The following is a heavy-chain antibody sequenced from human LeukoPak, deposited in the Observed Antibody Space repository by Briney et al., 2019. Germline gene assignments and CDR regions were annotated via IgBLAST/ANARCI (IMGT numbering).Heavy chain of an antibody. CDR2: IGSDGTKK. D-gene: IGHD5/OR15-5a*01. CDR1: GFIFSDHA. Sequence: GRSLRLSCVASGFIFSDHAFHWVRQSPDKGLEWVALIGSDGTKKYYADSMQGRFTVSRENSKNTLFLQMNTVRADDTAVYFCARQMTSTRLFDSWGQGTLVTVSS. J-gene: IGHJ4*02. CDR3: ARQMTSTRLFDS. V-gene: IGHV3-30*04.